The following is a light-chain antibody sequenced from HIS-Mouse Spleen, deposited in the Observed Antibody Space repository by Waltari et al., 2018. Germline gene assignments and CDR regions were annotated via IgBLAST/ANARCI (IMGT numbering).Light chain of an antibody. J-gene: IGLJ2*01. CDR1: ALPKKY. CDR2: EEG. V-gene: IGLV3-10*01. CDR3: YSTDSSGNHRV. Sequence: SYELTQPPSVSVSPGQTARITCSGDALPKKYAYWYQQKSGQAPVLVIYEEGKRPSGIPDRFSGSSSGTMANLTISGAQVEDEADYYCYSTDSSGNHRVFGGGTKLTVL.